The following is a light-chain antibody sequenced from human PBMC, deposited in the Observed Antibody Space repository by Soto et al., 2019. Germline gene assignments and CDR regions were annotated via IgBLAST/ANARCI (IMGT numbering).Light chain of an antibody. Sequence: DIQVTQSPSTLSASVGDRVTITCRASQSISNWLAWYQQKPGKAPKVLIYKASSLESGVPSRFSGSGSGTEFTLTISSLQTEDFATYYCQQYGANSPWTFGQVTKVEIK. CDR2: KAS. CDR1: QSISNW. V-gene: IGKV1-5*03. CDR3: QQYGANSPWT. J-gene: IGKJ1*01.